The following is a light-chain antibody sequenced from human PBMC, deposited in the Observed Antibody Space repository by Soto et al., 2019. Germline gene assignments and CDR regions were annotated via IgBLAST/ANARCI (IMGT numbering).Light chain of an antibody. CDR3: QQYGSSPGIT. J-gene: IGKJ5*01. CDR2: GAS. Sequence: EIVLKQSPGTLSLSKGDRATLSCRTCQTVSSTYFAWYQQRPGQAPRLLIYGASSRATGIPDRFSGSGSGTDFTLTISRLEPEDFAVYYCQQYGSSPGITFGQGTLLEIK. CDR1: QTVSSTY. V-gene: IGKV3-20*01.